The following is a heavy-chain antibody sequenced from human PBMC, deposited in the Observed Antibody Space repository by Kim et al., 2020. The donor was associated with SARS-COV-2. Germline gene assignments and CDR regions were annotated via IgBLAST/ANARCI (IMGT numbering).Heavy chain of an antibody. CDR1: GVSISDHY. CDR2: IHSRGTS. V-gene: IGHV4-4*07. CDR3: ARNAYGDYSRNPLALDS. Sequence: SETLSLTCTISGVSISDHYWSWVRQPAGEGLEWIGRIHSRGTSTQTDSLKSRLSLSLDTSKNQISLKLTSVTAADTGVYYCARNAYGDYSRNPLALDSWG. J-gene: IGHJ5*01. D-gene: IGHD4-17*01.